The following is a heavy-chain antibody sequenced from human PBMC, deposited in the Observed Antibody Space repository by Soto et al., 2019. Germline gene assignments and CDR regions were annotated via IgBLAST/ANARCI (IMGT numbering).Heavy chain of an antibody. CDR1: GGSFSGYY. CDR2: INHSGST. CDR3: ARGPGIAAAGTFGHLDY. J-gene: IGHJ4*02. V-gene: IGHV4-34*01. D-gene: IGHD6-13*01. Sequence: QVQLQQWGAGLLKPSETLSLTCAVYGGSFSGYYWSWIRQPPGKGLEWIGEINHSGSTNYNPSLKSRVTISVDTSKNQFSLKLSSVTAADTTVYYCARGPGIAAAGTFGHLDYWGQGTLVTVSS.